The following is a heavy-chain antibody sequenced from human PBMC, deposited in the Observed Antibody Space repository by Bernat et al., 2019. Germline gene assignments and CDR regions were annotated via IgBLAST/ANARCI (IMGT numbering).Heavy chain of an antibody. CDR2: VYYSGRT. V-gene: IGHV4-39*01. Sequence: QLQLQESGPGLVKPSETLSLTCTVSGGSISGSSYYWAWVRQPPGKGPEWIGSVYYSGRTYYNPSLKSRVTISVDTSKNQFSLKLRSVTAADTAVYYCTRRTTTVTTSWFDSWGQGTLVTVSS. D-gene: IGHD4-17*01. CDR3: TRRTTTVTTSWFDS. CDR1: GGSISGSSYY. J-gene: IGHJ5*01.